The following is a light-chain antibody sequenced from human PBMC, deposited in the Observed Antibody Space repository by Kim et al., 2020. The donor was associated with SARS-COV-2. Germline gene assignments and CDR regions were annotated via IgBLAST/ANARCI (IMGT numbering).Light chain of an antibody. CDR1: QSVSSN. CDR3: QQYDNWPPLT. CDR2: GAS. J-gene: IGKJ4*01. V-gene: IGKV3-15*01. Sequence: EIVMTQSPATLSVSPGDRATLSCRASQSVSSNLAWYQQKPGQPPRLVIYGASTRATGISARFSGSGSGTEFTLTISSLQSEDFGVYYCQQYDNWPPLTIGGGTKVDIK.